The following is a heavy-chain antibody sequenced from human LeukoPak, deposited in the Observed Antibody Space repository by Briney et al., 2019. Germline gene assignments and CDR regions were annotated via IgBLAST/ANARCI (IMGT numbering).Heavy chain of an antibody. D-gene: IGHD1-26*01. CDR2: ISSSSSTI. Sequence: GGSLRLSSAPSRVTSSTDEMNGVRHAPGEGRDWVSYISSSSSTIYYADSEKGRFTISRDNAKNSLYLQMNSLRDEETAVYYCARVGAGSGCNYWGQGTLVTVSS. J-gene: IGHJ4*02. V-gene: IGHV3-48*02. CDR1: RVTSSTDE. CDR3: ARVGAGSGCNY.